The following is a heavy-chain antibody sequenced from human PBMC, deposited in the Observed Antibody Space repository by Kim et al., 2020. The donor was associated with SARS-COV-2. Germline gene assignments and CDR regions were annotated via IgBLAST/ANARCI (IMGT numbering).Heavy chain of an antibody. CDR1: GYTFTSYY. J-gene: IGHJ5*02. CDR2: INPSGGST. CDR3: AREAYYYGSGSYWSRWFDP. D-gene: IGHD3-10*01. Sequence: ASVKVSCKASGYTFTSYYMHWVRQAPGQGLEWMGIINPSGGSTSYAQKFQGRVTMTRDTSTSTVYMELSSLRSEDTAVYYCAREAYYYGSGSYWSRWFDPWGQGTLVTVSS. V-gene: IGHV1-46*01.